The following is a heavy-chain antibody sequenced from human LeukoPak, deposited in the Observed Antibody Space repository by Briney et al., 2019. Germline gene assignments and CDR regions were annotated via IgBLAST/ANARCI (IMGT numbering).Heavy chain of an antibody. CDR1: GYIFTSYY. CDR3: ARVPRFGWPPPGWFDP. J-gene: IGHJ5*02. V-gene: IGHV1-46*01. CDR2: INPSGGST. D-gene: IGHD6-19*01. Sequence: ASVKVSCKASGYIFTSYYMHWVRQAPGQGLEWMGIINPSGGSTSYAQKFQGRVTMTRDMSTSTVYMELSSLRSEDTAVYYCARVPRFGWPPPGWFDPWGQGTLVTVSS.